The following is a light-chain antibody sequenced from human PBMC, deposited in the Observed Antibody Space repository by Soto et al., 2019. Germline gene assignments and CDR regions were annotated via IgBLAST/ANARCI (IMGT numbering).Light chain of an antibody. V-gene: IGKV1-5*03. J-gene: IGKJ1*01. Sequence: DIQMTQSPSTLSASVGDRVTITCRASQSINVWLAWYQQKPGKAPKLLIYKASSLESGVPSMFSGSGSGTEFTLTISSLQPDDFATYYCQQYHTWWTFRQGTKVEIK. CDR1: QSINVW. CDR2: KAS. CDR3: QQYHTWWT.